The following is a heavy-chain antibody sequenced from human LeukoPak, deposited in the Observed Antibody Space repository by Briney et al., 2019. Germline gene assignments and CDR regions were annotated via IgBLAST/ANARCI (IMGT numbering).Heavy chain of an antibody. Sequence: GGSLRLSCAASGFTVSSNYMSWVRQAPGKGLEWVSVIYSGGSTYYADSVKGRFTISRDNSKNTLYLQMSSLRAEDTAVYYCARDGGYGGNSEPDAFDIWGQGTMVTVSS. J-gene: IGHJ3*02. D-gene: IGHD4-23*01. V-gene: IGHV3-66*02. CDR1: GFTVSSNY. CDR2: IYSGGST. CDR3: ARDGGYGGNSEPDAFDI.